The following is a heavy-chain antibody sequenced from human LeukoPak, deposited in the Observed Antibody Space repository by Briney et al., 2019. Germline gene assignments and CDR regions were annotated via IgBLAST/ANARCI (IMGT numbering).Heavy chain of an antibody. D-gene: IGHD6-13*01. Sequence: SETLSLTCTVSGGSISSSSYYWGWIRQPPGKGLEWIGSIYYSGSTYYNPSLKSRVTISVDTSKNQFSLKLSSVTAADTAVYCCARQRSSSLRSVWFDPWGQGTLVTVSS. J-gene: IGHJ5*02. CDR1: GGSISSSSYY. V-gene: IGHV4-39*01. CDR2: IYYSGST. CDR3: ARQRSSSLRSVWFDP.